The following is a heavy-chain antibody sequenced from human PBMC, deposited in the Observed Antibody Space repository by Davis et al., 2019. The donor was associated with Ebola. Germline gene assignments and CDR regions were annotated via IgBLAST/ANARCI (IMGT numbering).Heavy chain of an antibody. CDR2: IYPGDSDT. D-gene: IGHD6-6*01. CDR1: GYSFTTYW. V-gene: IGHV5-51*01. J-gene: IGHJ5*02. Sequence: GESLKISCKASGYSFTTYWIVWVRQMPGKGLEWMGIIYPGDSDTRYSPSFEGQVTISADKSISTAYLQWSSLKASDTAMYYCARHPQQLGFDPWGQGTLVTVSS. CDR3: ARHPQQLGFDP.